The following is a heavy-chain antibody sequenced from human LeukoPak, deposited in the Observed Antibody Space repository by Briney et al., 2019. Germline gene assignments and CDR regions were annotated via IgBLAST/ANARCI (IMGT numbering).Heavy chain of an antibody. CDR2: MSYDGSHK. Sequence: PGRSLRLSCVASGFPFISYTMHWVRQAPGKGLEWVAVMSYDGSHKFHADSVKGRFTISRDNSKNTVYLQVNSLRAEDTAIYYCARDVGGYAFDYWGQGTLVTVPS. V-gene: IGHV3-30*04. J-gene: IGHJ4*02. CDR3: ARDVGGYAFDY. CDR1: GFPFISYT. D-gene: IGHD5-12*01.